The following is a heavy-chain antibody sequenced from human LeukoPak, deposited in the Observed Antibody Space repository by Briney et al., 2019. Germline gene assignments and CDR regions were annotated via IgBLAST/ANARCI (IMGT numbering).Heavy chain of an antibody. Sequence: GGSLRLSCVASGFTFSSYSMNWVRQAPGKGLEWVSYISSSSSTIYYADSVKGRFTISRDNAKNSLYLQMNSLRAEDTAVYYCARDEKSSSWIYYYYYMDVWGKGTTVTVSS. CDR3: ARDEKSSSWIYYYYYMDV. CDR1: GFTFSSYS. J-gene: IGHJ6*03. CDR2: ISSSSSTI. D-gene: IGHD6-13*01. V-gene: IGHV3-48*01.